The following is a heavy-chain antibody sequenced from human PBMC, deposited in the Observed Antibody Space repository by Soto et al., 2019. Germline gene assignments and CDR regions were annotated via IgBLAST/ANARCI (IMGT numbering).Heavy chain of an antibody. CDR1: GFTFSNFS. J-gene: IGHJ4*02. CDR3: ATGVLEGSDCGGDCYTIDY. CDR2: IWHDGRKN. V-gene: IGHV3-33*01. Sequence: QVQLVESGGGVVQPARSLRLSCAASGFTFSNFSMHWVRQAPGKGLEWVSIIWHDGRKNHYANSVKGRFTISRDNSKNTLYLQMNSLREEDTAVYYCATGVLEGSDCGGDCYTIDYWGQGTLVTVSS. D-gene: IGHD2-21*02.